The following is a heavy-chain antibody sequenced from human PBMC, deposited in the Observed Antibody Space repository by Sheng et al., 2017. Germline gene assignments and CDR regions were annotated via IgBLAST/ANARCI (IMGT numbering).Heavy chain of an antibody. CDR2: ISGSVNTI. Sequence: QVQLVESGGGLVKPGGSLTLSCAASGFTFSDYYMSWIRQAPGKGLEWVSYISGSVNTIYYADSVKGRFTISRDNAKNSLSLQMNSLRAEDTAVYYCAGRDGYKFLDYWGQGTLVTVSS. CDR1: GFTFSDYY. D-gene: IGHD5-12*01. CDR3: AGRDGYKFLDY. V-gene: IGHV3-11*04. J-gene: IGHJ4*02.